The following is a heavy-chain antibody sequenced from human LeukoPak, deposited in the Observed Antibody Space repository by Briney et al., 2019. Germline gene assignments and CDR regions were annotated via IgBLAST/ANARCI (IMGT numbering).Heavy chain of an antibody. J-gene: IGHJ4*02. CDR3: ARRYLVGATYLDY. CDR1: GFTFSSYA. Sequence: GGSLRLSCAASGFTFSSYAMSWVRQAPGKGPEWVSAISGSGGSTYYADSVKGRFTISRDNSKNTLYLQMNSLRAEDTAVYYCARRYLVGATYLDYWGQGTLVTVPS. D-gene: IGHD1-26*01. V-gene: IGHV3-23*01. CDR2: ISGSGGST.